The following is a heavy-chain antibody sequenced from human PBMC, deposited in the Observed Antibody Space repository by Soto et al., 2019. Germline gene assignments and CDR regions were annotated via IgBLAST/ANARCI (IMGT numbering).Heavy chain of an antibody. J-gene: IGHJ6*02. D-gene: IGHD1-26*01. CDR3: ARDHSRYSNSPADGMDV. CDR1: GYSFTSYW. Sequence: GESLKISCKGSGYSFTSYWIGWVRQMPGKGLEWMGIIYPGDSDARYSPSFQGQVTISADKSISTAYLQWSSLRAEDTAMYFCARDHSRYSNSPADGMDVWGQGTTVTVSS. CDR2: IYPGDSDA. V-gene: IGHV5-51*01.